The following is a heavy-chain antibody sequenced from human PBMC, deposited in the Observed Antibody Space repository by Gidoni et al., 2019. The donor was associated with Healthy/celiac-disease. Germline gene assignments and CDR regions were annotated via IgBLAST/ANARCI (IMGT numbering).Heavy chain of an antibody. CDR2: IIPIFGTA. CDR3: ARDPYCSSTSCYVCYYYYGMDV. CDR1: GGTFSSYA. J-gene: IGHJ6*02. Sequence: QVQRVQSGAEVKKPGSSVKVACKASGGTFSSYAISWVRQAPGQGLEWLGGIIPIFGTANYAQKCQGRVTITADESTSTAYMELSSLRSEDTAVYYCARDPYCSSTSCYVCYYYYGMDVWGQGTTVTVSS. V-gene: IGHV1-69*01. D-gene: IGHD2-2*01.